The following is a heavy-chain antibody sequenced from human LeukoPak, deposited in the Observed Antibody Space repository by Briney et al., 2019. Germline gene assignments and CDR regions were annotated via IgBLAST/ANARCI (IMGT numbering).Heavy chain of an antibody. V-gene: IGHV1-8*03. Sequence: GESLKISCKASGYTFTSYDINWVRQATGQGLEWMGWMNPNSGNTGYAQKFQGRVTITRNTSISTAYMELSSLRSEDTAVYYCARGYSYGLLYDYWGQGTLVTVSS. CDR2: MNPNSGNT. CDR1: GYTFTSYD. CDR3: ARGYSYGLLYDY. D-gene: IGHD5-18*01. J-gene: IGHJ4*02.